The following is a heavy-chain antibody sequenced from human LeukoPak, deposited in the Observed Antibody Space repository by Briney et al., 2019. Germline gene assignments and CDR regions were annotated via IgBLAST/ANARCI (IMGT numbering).Heavy chain of an antibody. J-gene: IGHJ4*02. CDR1: GFTLSSYW. D-gene: IGHD3-9*01. Sequence: GGSLRLSCAASGFTLSSYWVHWVRQPPGTGLVWVSRINGDGSRRFYMDSVKGRFTISRDNAKNTLYLEMNSLRAEDTAFYFCVRGDRTGYFFDNWGQGTLVTVPS. CDR2: INGDGSRR. CDR3: VRGDRTGYFFDN. V-gene: IGHV3-74*01.